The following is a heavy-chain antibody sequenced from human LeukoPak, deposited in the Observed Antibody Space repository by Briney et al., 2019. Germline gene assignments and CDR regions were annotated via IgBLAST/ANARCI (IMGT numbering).Heavy chain of an antibody. Sequence: PPETLSLTCTVSGGSISSYYWSWIRQPAGKGLEWIGRIYTSGSTNYNPSLKSRVTMSVDTSKNQFSLKLSSVTAADTAVYYCARGGSSWYESVSYFDYWGQGTLVTVSS. CDR2: IYTSGST. CDR3: ARGGSSWYESVSYFDY. D-gene: IGHD6-13*01. CDR1: GGSISSYY. V-gene: IGHV4-4*07. J-gene: IGHJ4*02.